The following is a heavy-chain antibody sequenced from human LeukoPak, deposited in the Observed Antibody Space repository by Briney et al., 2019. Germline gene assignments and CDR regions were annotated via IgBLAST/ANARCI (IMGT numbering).Heavy chain of an antibody. CDR1: GFTFDDYA. CDR3: AKDGSLYGDYYYYYYMDV. Sequence: GRSLRLSCAASGFTFDDYAMHWVRHAPGESLEWVSGISWNSGSIGYADSVKGRFTISRDNAKNSLYLQMNSLRAEDTALYYCAKDGSLYGDYYYYYYMDVWGKGTTVTVS. D-gene: IGHD4-17*01. CDR2: ISWNSGSI. V-gene: IGHV3-9*01. J-gene: IGHJ6*03.